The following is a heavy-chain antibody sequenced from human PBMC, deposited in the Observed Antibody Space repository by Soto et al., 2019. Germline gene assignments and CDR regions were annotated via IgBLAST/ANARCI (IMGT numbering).Heavy chain of an antibody. CDR3: ARGGSGSDWEYYGMDV. J-gene: IGHJ6*02. CDR2: IYSGGTT. V-gene: IGHV3-66*01. Sequence: EVQLVESGGGLVQPGGSLRLSCAGSALTASKNYMSWVRQPPGKGLEWVSVIYSGGTTYYADSVKDRFSISRDNSKSTLYLQMDNLRAGDTAVYYCARGGSGSDWEYYGMDVWGQGTTVTVSS. CDR1: ALTASKNY. D-gene: IGHD3-10*01.